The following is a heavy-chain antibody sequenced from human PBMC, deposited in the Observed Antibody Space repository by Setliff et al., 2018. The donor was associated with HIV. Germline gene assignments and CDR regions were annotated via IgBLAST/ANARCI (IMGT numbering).Heavy chain of an antibody. CDR3: ARLHGWMGLVVVSFNWFDP. Sequence: PSETLSLPCTVSGGSISSSSYYWGWLRQPPGKGLEWIGSIYYRGSTYYNPSLKSRVTISVDTSKNQFSLKLSSVTAADTAVYYCARLHGWMGLVVVSFNWFDPWGQGTLFAVSS. V-gene: IGHV4-39*01. J-gene: IGHJ5*02. CDR1: GGSISSSSYY. CDR2: IYYRGST. D-gene: IGHD3-22*01.